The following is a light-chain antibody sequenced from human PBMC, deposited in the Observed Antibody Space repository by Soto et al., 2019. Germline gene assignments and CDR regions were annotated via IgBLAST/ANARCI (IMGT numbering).Light chain of an antibody. Sequence: QSVLTQPPSASGTPGQRVTISCSGSSSNIGSKYVYWYQQLPGTAPKLLIYSNNQRPSGVPDRFSGSKSGTSASLTISGLQAEDEADYYCCSYAGSSTFDVVFGGGTKLTVL. CDR2: SNN. J-gene: IGLJ2*01. CDR3: CSYAGSSTFDVV. V-gene: IGLV1-47*02. CDR1: SSNIGSKY.